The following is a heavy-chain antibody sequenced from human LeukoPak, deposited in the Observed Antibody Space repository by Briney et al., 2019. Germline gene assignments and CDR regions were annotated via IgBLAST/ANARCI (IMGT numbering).Heavy chain of an antibody. J-gene: IGHJ4*02. D-gene: IGHD6-19*01. Sequence: GGSLRLSCAASGFTFSSYWMHWVRQAPGKGLVWVSRIDSDGGSTSYADSVKGRFTISRDNAKNTLYLQMNSLRAEDTAVYYCARDATRSDARHPGIAVAGFFDYWGQGTLVTVSS. V-gene: IGHV3-74*01. CDR2: IDSDGGST. CDR3: ARDATRSDARHPGIAVAGFFDY. CDR1: GFTFSSYW.